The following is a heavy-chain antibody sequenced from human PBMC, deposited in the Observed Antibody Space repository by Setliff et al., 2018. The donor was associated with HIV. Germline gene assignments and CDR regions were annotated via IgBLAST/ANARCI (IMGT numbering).Heavy chain of an antibody. D-gene: IGHD3-22*01. CDR2: VYYSGTT. CDR3: ARHGHFYDSSSSDAFDI. CDR1: GGSFSSTSYY. V-gene: IGHV4-39*01. Sequence: SETLSLTCTVSGGSFSSTSYYWGWIRQPPGKGLEWIGSVYYSGTTNYNPSLRSRVTISVDTSKNHFSLKLRSVTAADTAVYYCARHGHFYDSSSSDAFDIWGHGTMVTVSS. J-gene: IGHJ3*02.